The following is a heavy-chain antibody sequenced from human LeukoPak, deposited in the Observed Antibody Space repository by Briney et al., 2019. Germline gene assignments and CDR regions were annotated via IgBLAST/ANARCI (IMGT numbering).Heavy chain of an antibody. D-gene: IGHD4-11*01. CDR3: AKLPGTTLKYNWFDP. J-gene: IGHJ5*02. CDR1: GFTLSSHG. Sequence: GALRPFFGASGFTLSSHGMRWVRQAPGKGLEWVSAISGSGGSTYYADSVKGRFTISRDNSKNTLYLQMNSLRAEDTAVYYCAKLPGTTLKYNWFDPWGQGTPVTVSS. V-gene: IGHV3-23*01. CDR2: ISGSGGST.